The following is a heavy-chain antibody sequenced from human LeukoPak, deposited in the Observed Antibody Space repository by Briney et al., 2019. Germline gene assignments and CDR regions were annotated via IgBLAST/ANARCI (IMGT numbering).Heavy chain of an antibody. V-gene: IGHV3-21*01. CDR3: ARETRYCSGGSCLIRAFDY. J-gene: IGHJ4*02. D-gene: IGHD2-15*01. Sequence: PGGSLRLSCAVSGFTFSSYSMNWVRQAPGKGLEWVSSISSSSSYIYYADSVKGRFTISRDNAKNSLYLQMNSLRAEDTAVYYCARETRYCSGGSCLIRAFDYWGQGTLVTVSS. CDR2: ISSSSSYI. CDR1: GFTFSSYS.